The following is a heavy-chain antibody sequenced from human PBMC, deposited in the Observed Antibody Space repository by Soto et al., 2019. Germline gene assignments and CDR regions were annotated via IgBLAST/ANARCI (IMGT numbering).Heavy chain of an antibody. CDR1: GFTFSSYA. CDR3: AKSLGYYGSGSSG. Sequence: EVQLLESGGGLVQPGGSLRLSCAASGFTFSSYAMSWVRQAPGKGLEWVSAISGSGGSTYSADSVKGRFTISRDNSKNTLYLQMNSLRAEDTAVYYCAKSLGYYGSGSSGWGQGTLVTVSS. CDR2: ISGSGGST. V-gene: IGHV3-23*01. J-gene: IGHJ4*02. D-gene: IGHD3-10*01.